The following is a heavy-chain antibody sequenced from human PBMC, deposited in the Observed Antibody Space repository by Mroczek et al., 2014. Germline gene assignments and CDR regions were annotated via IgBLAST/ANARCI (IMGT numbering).Heavy chain of an antibody. V-gene: IGHV1-8*01. CDR2: MNPNSGNT. D-gene: IGHD3-22*01. CDR3: ARGSWQYYYDSSGYRLDY. Sequence: VQLVESGAEVKKPGASVKVSCKASGYTFTSYDINWVRQATGQGLEWMGWMNPNSGNTGYAQKFQGRVTMTRNTSISTAYMELSSLRSEDTAVYYCARGSWQYYYDSSGYRLDYWGQGTLVTVSS. J-gene: IGHJ4*02. CDR1: GYTFTSYD.